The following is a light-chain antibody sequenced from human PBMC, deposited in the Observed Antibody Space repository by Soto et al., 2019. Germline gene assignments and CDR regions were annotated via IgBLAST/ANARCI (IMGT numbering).Light chain of an antibody. CDR3: QQYTSYSQA. CDR1: QRIGKW. CDR2: YGS. Sequence: DTQLTQSPSTLSAVVGDSVTITCRASQRIGKWLAWYQQKPGKAPKLLIFYGSTLESGVPSRFSGSGSGTDFSLTINSLQPDDFATDYCQQYTSYSQAFGQGTKVEFK. J-gene: IGKJ1*01. V-gene: IGKV1-5*01.